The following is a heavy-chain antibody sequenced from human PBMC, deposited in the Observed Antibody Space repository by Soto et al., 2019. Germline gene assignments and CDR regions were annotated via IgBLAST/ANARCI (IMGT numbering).Heavy chain of an antibody. V-gene: IGHV1-45*02. D-gene: IGHD4-17*01. CDR3: AKRRSYGDFHH. CDR1: GYTFTYRY. Sequence: ASVKVSCKASGYTFTYRYLHCVRQAPGQALEWMGWITPFNGNTNYAQKFQDRVTITKDPSKNQVVLTMTNMDPVDTGTYYCAKRRSYGDFHHWGQGTLVTVSS. J-gene: IGHJ1*01. CDR2: ITPFNGNT.